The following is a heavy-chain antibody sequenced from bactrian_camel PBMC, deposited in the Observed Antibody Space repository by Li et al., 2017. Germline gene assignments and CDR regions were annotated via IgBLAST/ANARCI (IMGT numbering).Heavy chain of an antibody. CDR2: ISSERST. Sequence: HVQLVESGGGSVQAGGSLRLSCAASGFTFDDHDMGWFRQAHGDGCEFVSTISSERSTYYADSVKGRFTISRDNAKKAVYLEMNSLKPEDTGVYYCAADRGYGLDCDDASGYWGQGTQVTVS. CDR3: AADRGYGLDCDDASGY. CDR1: GFTFDDHD. V-gene: IGHV3S60*01. J-gene: IGHJ6*01. D-gene: IGHD3*01.